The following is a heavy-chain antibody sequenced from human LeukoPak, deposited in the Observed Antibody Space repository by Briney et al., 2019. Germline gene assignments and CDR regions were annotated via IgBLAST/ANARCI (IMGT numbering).Heavy chain of an antibody. J-gene: IGHJ4*02. CDR3: ARESLVIRGVVIN. CDR2: IYSGGTT. CDR1: GFSVGSNY. Sequence: PGGSLRLSCAASGFSVGSNYMSWVRRAPGKGLEWVSFIYSGGTTYYVDSVKGRFTISRDNSKNTVDLQMNSLRAEDTAVYYCARESLVIRGVVINWGQGALVTVSS. V-gene: IGHV3-53*01. D-gene: IGHD3-10*01.